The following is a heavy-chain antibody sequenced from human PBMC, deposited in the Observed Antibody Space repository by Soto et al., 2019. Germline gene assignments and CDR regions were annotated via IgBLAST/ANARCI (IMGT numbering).Heavy chain of an antibody. D-gene: IGHD3-10*01. J-gene: IGHJ4*02. V-gene: IGHV1-69*08. CDR1: GGTFSSYT. Sequence: QVQLVQSGAEVKKPGSSVKVSCKASGGTFSSYTISWVRQAPGQGLEWMGRIIPILGIANYAQKFQGRVTITADKSTSTADMELSSLRSEDTAVYYCAGDRGDGNAGGGYWGQGTLVTVSS. CDR2: IIPILGIA. CDR3: AGDRGDGNAGGGY.